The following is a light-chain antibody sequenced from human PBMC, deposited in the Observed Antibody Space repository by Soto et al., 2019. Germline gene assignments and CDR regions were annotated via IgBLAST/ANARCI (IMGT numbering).Light chain of an antibody. J-gene: IGLJ1*01. CDR1: SSDVGGYNY. CDR3: SSYSTSYFYF. Sequence: QSVLTQPASVSGSPGQSITISCTGTSSDVGGYNYVSWYQQHPGKAPKLLIYGVTIRPSGISNRFSGSKSGSTAPLTISGLRDEDEADYYCSSYSTSYFYFFGSGTKVTVL. V-gene: IGLV2-14*01. CDR2: GVT.